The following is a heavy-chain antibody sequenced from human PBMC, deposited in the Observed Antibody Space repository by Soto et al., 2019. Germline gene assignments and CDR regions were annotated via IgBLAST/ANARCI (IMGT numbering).Heavy chain of an antibody. V-gene: IGHV2-5*02. D-gene: IGHD2-15*01. Sequence: QITLKESGPTLVKPTQTLTLTCTFSGFSLSTSGVGVGWIRQPPGKSLEWLALIYWDDDKRYSPSLKSRLTITKDTYKNQVVLTMTNMDAVDTATYYCAHRPSYCSGGSCYSGFDYWGQGTLVTVSS. J-gene: IGHJ4*02. CDR1: GFSLSTSGVG. CDR3: AHRPSYCSGGSCYSGFDY. CDR2: IYWDDDK.